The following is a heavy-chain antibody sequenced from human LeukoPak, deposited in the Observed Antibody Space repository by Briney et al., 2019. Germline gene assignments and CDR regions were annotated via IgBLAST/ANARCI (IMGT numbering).Heavy chain of an antibody. CDR3: ARHPYLIRAFDY. D-gene: IGHD3-16*01. CDR1: GGSISSYY. J-gene: IGHJ4*02. CDR2: IYTSGST. V-gene: IGHV4-4*09. Sequence: SETLSLTCTVSGGSISSYYWSWIRQPPGKGLEWIGYIYTSGSTNYNPSLKSRVTISVDTSKNQFSLKLSSVTAADTAVYYCARHPYLIRAFDYWGQGTLVTVSS.